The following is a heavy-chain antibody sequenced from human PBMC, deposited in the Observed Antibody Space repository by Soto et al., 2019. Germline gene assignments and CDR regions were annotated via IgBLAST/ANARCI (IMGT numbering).Heavy chain of an antibody. CDR3: AKGRGRFKSGVQKTFDS. CDR1: GFIFDTYA. V-gene: IGHV3-23*01. Sequence: GGSLRLSCVASGFIFDTYAMSWVRQAPGKGLEWVSAISGSGGTTYYADSVKGRLTISRDNSKYILYLQLNSLRVEDTAVYYCAKGRGRFKSGVQKTFDSWGQGTLVTVSS. CDR2: ISGSGGTT. D-gene: IGHD2-8*01. J-gene: IGHJ4*02.